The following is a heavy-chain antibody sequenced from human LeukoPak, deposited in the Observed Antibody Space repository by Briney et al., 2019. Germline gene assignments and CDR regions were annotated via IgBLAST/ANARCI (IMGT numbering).Heavy chain of an antibody. J-gene: IGHJ4*02. CDR2: IRYDGSSK. CDR1: GFTFSCYG. V-gene: IGHV3-30*02. CDR3: AKDRGFGGVKVFDY. Sequence: PGGSLRLSCAASGFTFSCYGMHWVRQAPGKGLEWVAFIRYDGSSKYYADSVKGRFTISRDNSKNTLYLQMNSLRAEDTAVYYCAKDRGFGGVKVFDYWGQGTLVTVSS. D-gene: IGHD3-16*01.